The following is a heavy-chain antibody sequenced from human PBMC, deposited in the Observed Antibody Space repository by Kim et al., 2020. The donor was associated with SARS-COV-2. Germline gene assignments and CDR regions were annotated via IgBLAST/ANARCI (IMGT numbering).Heavy chain of an antibody. Sequence: GGSLRLSCAASGFTFSSYGMHWVRQAPGKGLEWVAVISYDGSNKYYADSVKGRFTISRDNSKNTLYLQMNSLRAEDTAVYYCAKSFSGYDDGEDYWGQGTLVTVSS. D-gene: IGHD5-12*01. V-gene: IGHV3-30*18. CDR2: ISYDGSNK. J-gene: IGHJ4*02. CDR1: GFTFSSYG. CDR3: AKSFSGYDDGEDY.